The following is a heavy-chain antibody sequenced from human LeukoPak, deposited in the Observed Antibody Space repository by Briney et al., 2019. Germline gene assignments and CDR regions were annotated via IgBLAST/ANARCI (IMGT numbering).Heavy chain of an antibody. V-gene: IGHV3-23*01. CDR2: ICGSGGST. D-gene: IGHD3-10*01. J-gene: IGHJ4*02. CDR1: GFTLRSYA. CDR3: AKDYLVYYGSGSYYSHFDY. Sequence: GGSLRLSCAASGFTLRSYAMSWVRPAPGKGREWGSAICGSGGSTYYADSVKGRFTISRDNSKNTLYLPMNSLRAEDTAVYYCAKDYLVYYGSGSYYSHFDYWGQGTLVTVSS.